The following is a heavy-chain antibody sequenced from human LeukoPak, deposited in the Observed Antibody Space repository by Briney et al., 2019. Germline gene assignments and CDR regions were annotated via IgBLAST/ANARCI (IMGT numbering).Heavy chain of an antibody. CDR1: GFTLSSYW. CDR3: ARDRGSGWFADAFDI. CDR2: IKQDGSEK. V-gene: IGHV3-7*01. Sequence: PGGSLRLSCAASGFTLSSYWMSWVRQAPGKGLEWVANIKQDGSEKYYVDSVKGRFTISRDNAKNSLYLQMNSLRAEDTAVYYCARDRGSGWFADAFDIWGQGTMVTVSS. D-gene: IGHD6-19*01. J-gene: IGHJ3*02.